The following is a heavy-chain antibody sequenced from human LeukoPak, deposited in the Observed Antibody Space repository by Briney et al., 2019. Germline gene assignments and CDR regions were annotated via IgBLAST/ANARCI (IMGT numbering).Heavy chain of an antibody. CDR2: IYHSGST. V-gene: IGHV4-30-2*01. CDR1: GGSISSGGYS. CDR3: ARSTPRDAFDI. D-gene: IGHD2-15*01. Sequence: SETLSLTCAVSGGSISSGGYSWSWIRQPPGKGLEWIGYIYHSGSTYYNPSLKSRVTISVDRTKNQFSLKLSSVTAADTAVYYCARSTPRDAFDIWGQGTMVTVSS. J-gene: IGHJ3*02.